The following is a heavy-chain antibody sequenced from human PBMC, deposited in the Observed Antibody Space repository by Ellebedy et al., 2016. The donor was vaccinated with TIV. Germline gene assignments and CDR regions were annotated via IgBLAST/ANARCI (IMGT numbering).Heavy chain of an antibody. V-gene: IGHV3-30*18. CDR1: AFTFSSFG. J-gene: IGHJ4*02. CDR2: ISYDWNNK. CDR3: AKELHVDSAY. D-gene: IGHD5-18*01. Sequence: PGGSLRPSCAAPAFTFSSFGMHWVRQAPGKGLEWVAAISYDWNNKYYGDSVKGRFTISRDNSKNTLYLQMNSLRGADTAVYYCAKELHVDSAYWGQGTLVTVSS.